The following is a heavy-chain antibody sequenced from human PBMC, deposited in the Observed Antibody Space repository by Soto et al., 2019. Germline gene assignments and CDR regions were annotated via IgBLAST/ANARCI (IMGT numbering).Heavy chain of an antibody. CDR2: ITNDGNNE. V-gene: IGHV3-30*02. D-gene: IGHD1-26*01. CDR1: GFFFSDYG. Sequence: GGSLRLSCAASGFFFSDYGMHWVRQSPGKGLEWVALITNDGNNEYYRESVKGRFSISRGRSTNTVDLLMNSLRPEDTGVYYCAKEGPGGGRNFDYAMDVWGQGTTVTVSS. J-gene: IGHJ6*02. CDR3: AKEGPGGGRNFDYAMDV.